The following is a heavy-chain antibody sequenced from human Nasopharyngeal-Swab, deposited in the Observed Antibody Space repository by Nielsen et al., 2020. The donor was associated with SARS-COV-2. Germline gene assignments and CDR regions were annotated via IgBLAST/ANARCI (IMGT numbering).Heavy chain of an antibody. Sequence: LSLTCAASGFSFSSYAMHWVRQAPGKGLEWVAVASSDGRNKYYADSVKGRFTVSRDNSKNTLYLQMNSLRAEDTAVYYCARRALQDYYFDYWGQGTLVTVSS. CDR2: ASSDGRNK. CDR3: ARRALQDYYFDY. V-gene: IGHV3-30*04. J-gene: IGHJ4*02. CDR1: GFSFSSYA.